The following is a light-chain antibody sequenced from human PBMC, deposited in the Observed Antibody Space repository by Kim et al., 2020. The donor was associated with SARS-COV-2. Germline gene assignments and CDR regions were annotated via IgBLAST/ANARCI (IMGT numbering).Light chain of an antibody. Sequence: SPGERATLPCRASQSVSSYLAWYQQKPGQAPRLLFYDASNRATGIPARFSGRGSGTDFTLTISSLEPEDFAVYYCQQRSNWPPLTFGGGTKVDIK. V-gene: IGKV3-11*01. CDR1: QSVSSY. CDR2: DAS. CDR3: QQRSNWPPLT. J-gene: IGKJ4*01.